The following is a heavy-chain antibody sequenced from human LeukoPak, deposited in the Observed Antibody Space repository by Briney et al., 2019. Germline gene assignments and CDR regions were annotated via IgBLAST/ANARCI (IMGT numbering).Heavy chain of an antibody. Sequence: GGSLRLSCAASGFSFSRFAMHWVRQAPGKGPEWLAYITSNINTIYYADSVKGRFTIPRDNAKNSLYLQMNSLRAEDTAVYYCVLGGYDSPYLGFDYWGQGTLVTVSS. J-gene: IGHJ4*02. CDR2: ITSNINTI. V-gene: IGHV3-48*04. CDR1: GFSFSRFA. D-gene: IGHD3-22*01. CDR3: VLGGYDSPYLGFDY.